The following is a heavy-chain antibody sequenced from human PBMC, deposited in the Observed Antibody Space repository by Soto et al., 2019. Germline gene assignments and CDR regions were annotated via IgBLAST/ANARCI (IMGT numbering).Heavy chain of an antibody. CDR2: IKTNSDGGTV. J-gene: IGHJ4*02. V-gene: IGHV3-15*01. CDR3: ATVYCATTSCYAPFDY. CDR1: GFTFSNAW. D-gene: IGHD2-2*01. Sequence: PGGSLRLSCAASGFTFSNAWMSWVRQAPGKGLEWIGRIKTNSDGGTVDYASPVKGRFTISRDDSKSMLYLDLNSLKTEDSFVYFCATVYCATTSCYAPFDYWGKGTLVTVSS.